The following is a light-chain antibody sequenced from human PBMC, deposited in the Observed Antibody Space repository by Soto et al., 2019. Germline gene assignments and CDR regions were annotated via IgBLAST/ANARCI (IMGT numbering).Light chain of an antibody. Sequence: EVVMTQSPGTLSLSPGERATLSCRAGQGVSSGHIAWYQQKPGQAPSLLIYAASRRATGIPERFSGSGSGTDFTLTISGLEPEDFAVYYCQQYDTSPRKFGQGTKVDIK. CDR2: AAS. J-gene: IGKJ1*01. V-gene: IGKV3-20*01. CDR1: QGVSSGH. CDR3: QQYDTSPRK.